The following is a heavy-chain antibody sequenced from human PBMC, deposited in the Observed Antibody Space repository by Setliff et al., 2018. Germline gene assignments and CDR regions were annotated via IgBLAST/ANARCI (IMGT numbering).Heavy chain of an antibody. CDR1: GLTFSNCW. CDR2: INPGGSEK. Sequence: GGSLRLSCTASGLTFSNCWVSWVRQAPGKGLEWVASINPGGSEKYYVDSVKGRFTIARDNAKNALSLQMNSRRVEDTAVYHCLGAGTCSYWGQGTRLTVSS. D-gene: IGHD3-10*02. V-gene: IGHV3-7*01. J-gene: IGHJ4*02. CDR3: LGAGTCSY.